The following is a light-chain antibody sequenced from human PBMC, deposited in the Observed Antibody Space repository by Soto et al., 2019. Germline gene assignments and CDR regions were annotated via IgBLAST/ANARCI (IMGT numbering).Light chain of an antibody. Sequence: DIQMTQSPSTLSASVGDRVTITCRASQSISTWLAWYQQKPGKAPKVLIYKASTLQIGVPSRFSGGGSGTEFTLTISSLQPDDFATYYCQQYNSYSLTFGQGTKVEIK. CDR3: QQYNSYSLT. CDR2: KAS. CDR1: QSISTW. V-gene: IGKV1-5*03. J-gene: IGKJ1*01.